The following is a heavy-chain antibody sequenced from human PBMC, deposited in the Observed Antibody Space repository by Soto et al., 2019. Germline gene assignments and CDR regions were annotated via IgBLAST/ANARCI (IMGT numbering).Heavy chain of an antibody. CDR1: GYSFTSYW. Sequence: GESLKISCKGSGYSFTSYWIGWVRQMHGKGLEWMGIIYPGDSDTRYSPPFQGQVTISADKSISTAYLQWSSLKASDTAMYYCARHSGDVSVVNTPIDYWGQGTLVTVSS. CDR3: ARHSGDVSVVNTPIDY. V-gene: IGHV5-51*01. J-gene: IGHJ4*02. D-gene: IGHD3-22*01. CDR2: IYPGDSDT.